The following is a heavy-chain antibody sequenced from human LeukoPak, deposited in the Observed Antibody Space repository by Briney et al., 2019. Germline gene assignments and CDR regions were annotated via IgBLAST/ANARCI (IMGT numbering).Heavy chain of an antibody. V-gene: IGHV4-59*08. Sequence: SETLSLTCTVSGVSISSYYWSWIRQPPGKGLEWIGYISYSGNTNYNPSLKSRVTISVDTSRNQFSLKLSSVTAADTAVYYCASRYYFGSGSYRPYIDFWGQGTLVTVSS. CDR2: ISYSGNT. CDR3: ASRYYFGSGSYRPYIDF. CDR1: GVSISSYY. J-gene: IGHJ4*02. D-gene: IGHD3-10*01.